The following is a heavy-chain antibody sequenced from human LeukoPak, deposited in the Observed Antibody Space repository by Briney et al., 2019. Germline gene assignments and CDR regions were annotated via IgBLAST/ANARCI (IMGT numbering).Heavy chain of an antibody. J-gene: IGHJ5*02. CDR2: ISSSSSYI. V-gene: IGHV3-21*01. CDR3: AREDRWGYYDT. CDR1: GFTFSNYS. Sequence: PGGSLRLSCAASGFTFSNYSMNWVRQAPGKGVEGVSSISSSSSYIYYADSVKCRFTISRDNAKNSLYLQMNSPRAEDTAVYYCAREDRWGYYDTWGQGTLVTVSS. D-gene: IGHD3-22*01.